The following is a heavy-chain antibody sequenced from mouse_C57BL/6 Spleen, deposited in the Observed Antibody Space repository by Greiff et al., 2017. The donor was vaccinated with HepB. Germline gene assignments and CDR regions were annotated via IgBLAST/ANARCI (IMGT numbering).Heavy chain of an antibody. D-gene: IGHD1-1*01. J-gene: IGHJ3*01. CDR3: ARTFYGSSIAY. CDR1: GYAFTNYL. V-gene: IGHV1-54*01. CDR2: INPGSGGT. Sequence: VQLQQSGAELVRPGTSVKVSCKASGYAFTNYLIEWVKQRPGQGLEWIGVINPGSGGTNYNEKFKGKATLTADKSSSTAYMQLSSLTSEDSAVYFCARTFYGSSIAYWGQGTLVTVSA.